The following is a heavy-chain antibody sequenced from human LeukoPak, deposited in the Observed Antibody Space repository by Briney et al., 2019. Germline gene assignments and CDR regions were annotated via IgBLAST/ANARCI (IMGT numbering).Heavy chain of an antibody. J-gene: IGHJ5*02. V-gene: IGHV4-59*01. Sequence: SVTLSLTCNVSGGSISNYYWSWIRQPPGKGLEWIGYVYYSGTANYNPSLKSRVTISVDTSKNQFSLKLTSVTAADTAIYYCAREVSSSWYNWFDAWGQGTLVTVSS. CDR3: AREVSSSWYNWFDA. CDR2: VYYSGTA. CDR1: GGSISNYY. D-gene: IGHD6-13*01.